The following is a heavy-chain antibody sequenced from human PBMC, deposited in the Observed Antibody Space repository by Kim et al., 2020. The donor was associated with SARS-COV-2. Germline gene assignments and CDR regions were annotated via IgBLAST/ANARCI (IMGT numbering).Heavy chain of an antibody. CDR2: ISGSGGST. J-gene: IGHJ3*02. Sequence: GGSLRLSCAASGFTFSSYAMSWVRQAPGKGLEWVSAISGSGGSTYYADSVKGRFTISRDNSKNTLYLQMNSLRAEDTAVYYCANDVGRYDILTGYSSWDAFDIWGQGTMVTVSS. D-gene: IGHD3-9*01. CDR3: ANDVGRYDILTGYSSWDAFDI. CDR1: GFTFSSYA. V-gene: IGHV3-23*01.